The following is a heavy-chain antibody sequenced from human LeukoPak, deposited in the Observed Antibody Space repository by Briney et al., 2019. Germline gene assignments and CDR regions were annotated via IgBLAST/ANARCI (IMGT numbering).Heavy chain of an antibody. CDR1: GGSISSYY. J-gene: IGHJ4*02. D-gene: IGHD3-3*01. CDR2: IYTSGST. Sequence: SETLSLTCTVSGGSISSYYWSWIRQPPGKGLEWIGYIYTSGSTNYNPSLKSRVTISVDTSKNQFSLKLSSVTAADTAVYYCACPYYDFWSGYYTGGYYFDYWGQGTLVTVSS. V-gene: IGHV4-4*09. CDR3: ACPYYDFWSGYYTGGYYFDY.